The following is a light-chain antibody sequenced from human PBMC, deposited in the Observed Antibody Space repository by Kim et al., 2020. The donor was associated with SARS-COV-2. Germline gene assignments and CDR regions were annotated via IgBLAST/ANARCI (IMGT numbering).Light chain of an antibody. CDR3: QQYGRSPYT. Sequence: EVVLTQSPGTLSLSPGERATLSCRASQTVTSDYLAWYQQIPGQAPRLLIHGASSRATGIPDRFSGSGSGTDFTLTISRLEPEDFAVYYCQQYGRSPYTFGQGTKLEI. J-gene: IGKJ2*01. V-gene: IGKV3-20*01. CDR1: QTVTSDY. CDR2: GAS.